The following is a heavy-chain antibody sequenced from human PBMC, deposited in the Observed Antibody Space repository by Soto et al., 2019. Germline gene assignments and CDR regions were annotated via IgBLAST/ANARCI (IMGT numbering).Heavy chain of an antibody. Sequence: QLQLQESGPGLVKPSETLSLTCTVSGGSISSSSYYWGWIRQPPGKGLEWIGSIYYNGSTFYNPSLKSRVTISVDTSKNQFSLKLSSVTAADTAVYYCARLVGYSSGCWGQGTLVTVSS. J-gene: IGHJ4*02. CDR1: GGSISSSSYY. V-gene: IGHV4-39*01. CDR2: IYYNGST. CDR3: ARLVGYSSGC. D-gene: IGHD6-19*01.